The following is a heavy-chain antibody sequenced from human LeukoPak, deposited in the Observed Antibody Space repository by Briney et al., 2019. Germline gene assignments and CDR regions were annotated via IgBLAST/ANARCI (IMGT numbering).Heavy chain of an antibody. V-gene: IGHV4-59*01. Sequence: SETLSLTCTVSGGSLSSYYWSWIRQPPGKGLEWIGYIYYSGSTNYNPSLKSRVTISVDTSKNQFSLKLSSVTAADTAVYYCARADYGLRKAFDIWGQGTMVTVSS. CDR1: GGSLSSYY. D-gene: IGHD4-17*01. J-gene: IGHJ3*02. CDR2: IYYSGST. CDR3: ARADYGLRKAFDI.